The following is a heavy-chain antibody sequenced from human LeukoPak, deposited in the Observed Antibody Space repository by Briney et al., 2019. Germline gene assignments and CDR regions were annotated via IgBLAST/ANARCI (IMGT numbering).Heavy chain of an antibody. V-gene: IGHV3-7*01. CDR2: IKQDGSEK. D-gene: IGHD6-19*01. Sequence: GGSLRLSCAASGFTVSSNYMSWVRQAPGKGLEWVANIKQDGSEKYYVDSVKGRFTISRDNAKNSLYLQMNSLRAEDTAVYYCAREAAGTGDVYDYWGQGTLVTVSS. CDR1: GFTVSSNY. CDR3: AREAAGTGDVYDY. J-gene: IGHJ4*02.